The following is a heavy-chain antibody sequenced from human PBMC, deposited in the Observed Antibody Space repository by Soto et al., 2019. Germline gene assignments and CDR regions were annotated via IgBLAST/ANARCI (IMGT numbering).Heavy chain of an antibody. CDR3: ATETRYRYGYGP. CDR1: GFTFSNYN. D-gene: IGHD5-18*01. J-gene: IGHJ5*02. Sequence: EVQLVESGGGLVKPGGSLRLSCAASGFTFSNYNMNWVRQAPGKGLEWVSSISSSSSYIYYADSVKARFTISRDNAKNSLYLQMISLRAGDTAVYYCATETRYRYGYGPWGQGTLVTVSS. CDR2: ISSSSSYI. V-gene: IGHV3-21*01.